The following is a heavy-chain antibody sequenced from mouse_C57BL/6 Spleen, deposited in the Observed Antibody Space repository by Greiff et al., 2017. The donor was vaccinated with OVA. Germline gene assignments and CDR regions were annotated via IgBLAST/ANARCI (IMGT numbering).Heavy chain of an antibody. V-gene: IGHV1-64*01. CDR3: APVTAVVEGNAMDY. CDR1: GYTFTSYW. D-gene: IGHD1-1*01. Sequence: QVQLQQSGAELVKPGASVKMSCKASGYTFTSYWITWVKQRPGQGLEWIGMIHPNSGSTNYNEKFKSKATLTVDKSSSTVYLQLSSLTSEDSAVYYCAPVTAVVEGNAMDYWGQGTSVTVSS. J-gene: IGHJ4*01. CDR2: IHPNSGST.